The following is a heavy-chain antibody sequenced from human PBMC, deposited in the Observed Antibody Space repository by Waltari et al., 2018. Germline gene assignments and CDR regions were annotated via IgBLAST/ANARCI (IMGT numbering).Heavy chain of an antibody. CDR1: GDSMSSSDW. CDR2: IQRSGRT. J-gene: IGHJ5*01. Sequence: QMQLQESGPGLVKPSGTLSLTCTVYGDSMSSSDWWSCVRQTPEKGLEWIGQIQRSGRTHYNPSFESRVTISIDTSKNQFSLKVTSTTAADTAVYYCARDRGRGIYLXSWGXXTLVTVXP. V-gene: IGHV4-4*02. D-gene: IGHD2-15*01. CDR3: ARDRGRGIYLXS.